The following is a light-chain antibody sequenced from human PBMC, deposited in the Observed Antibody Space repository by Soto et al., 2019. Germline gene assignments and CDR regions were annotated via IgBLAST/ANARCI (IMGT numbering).Light chain of an antibody. Sequence: EVVMTQSPATLSVSPGERATLSCRASQSVGSKLAWYQQKPGQAPRLLIFDAFTRTTGIPASFTGSVSATEFTLFISSLQSEDFAVYYCQQYNNSPPLTFGGGTKVEI. J-gene: IGKJ4*01. CDR3: QQYNNSPPLT. CDR1: QSVGSK. V-gene: IGKV3-15*01. CDR2: DAF.